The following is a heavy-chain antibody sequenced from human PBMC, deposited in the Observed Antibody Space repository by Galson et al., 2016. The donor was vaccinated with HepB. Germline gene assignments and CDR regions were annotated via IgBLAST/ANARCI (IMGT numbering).Heavy chain of an antibody. Sequence: SETLSLTCSVSGGSISSSDYYWGWIRQPPGKGLEWIGTIYYRGSTYYNPPLKSRVTISVDTSKNQFSLKVSSVTAADTAVYYCARRRDGDLYYDCWSTWGQGTLVTVSS. J-gene: IGHJ4*02. V-gene: IGHV4-39*01. CDR2: IYYRGST. D-gene: IGHD3-3*01. CDR3: ARRRDGDLYYDCWST. CDR1: GGSISSSDYY.